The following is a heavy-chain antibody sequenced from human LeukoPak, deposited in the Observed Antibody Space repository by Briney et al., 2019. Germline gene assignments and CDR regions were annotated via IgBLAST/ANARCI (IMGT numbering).Heavy chain of an antibody. CDR3: ARAGTTGTTGFDY. J-gene: IGHJ4*02. D-gene: IGHD1-1*01. V-gene: IGHV1-69*05. CDR1: GGTFSSYA. CDR2: IIPIFGTA. Sequence: ASVKVSCKASGGTFSSYAISWVRQAPGQGLEWRGGIIPIFGTANYAQKFQGRVTITTDASTSTAYMELSSLRSEDTAVYYCARAGTTGTTGFDYWGRGTLVTVSS.